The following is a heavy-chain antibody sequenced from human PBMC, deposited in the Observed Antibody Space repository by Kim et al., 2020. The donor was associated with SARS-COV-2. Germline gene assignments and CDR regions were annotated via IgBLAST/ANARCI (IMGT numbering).Heavy chain of an antibody. CDR2: IYHSGST. CDR1: GGSISSSNW. Sequence: SETLSLTCAVSGGSISSSNWWSWVRQPPGKGLEWIGEIYHSGSTNYNPSLKSRVTISVDKSKNQFSLKLSSVTAADTAVYYCARALLWFGELSKMYYYGMDVWGQGTTVTVSS. D-gene: IGHD3-10*01. CDR3: ARALLWFGELSKMYYYGMDV. J-gene: IGHJ6*02. V-gene: IGHV4-4*02.